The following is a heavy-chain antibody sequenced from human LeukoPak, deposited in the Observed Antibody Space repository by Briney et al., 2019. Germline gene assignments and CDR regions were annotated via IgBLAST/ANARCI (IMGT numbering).Heavy chain of an antibody. Sequence: SVKVSCKASGGTFSSYAISWVRQVPGQGLEWMGGIIPIFGTANYAQKFQGRVTITADKSTSTAYMELSSLRSEDTAVYYCAALEDIVVVPAGIPWGQGTLVTVSS. CDR1: GGTFSSYA. D-gene: IGHD2-2*01. J-gene: IGHJ5*02. CDR2: IIPIFGTA. V-gene: IGHV1-69*06. CDR3: AALEDIVVVPAGIP.